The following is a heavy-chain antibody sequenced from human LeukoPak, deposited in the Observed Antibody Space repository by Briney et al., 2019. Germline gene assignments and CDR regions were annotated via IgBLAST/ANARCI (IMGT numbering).Heavy chain of an antibody. CDR3: ARKPDYYGSDY. CDR1: GFTVSSNS. V-gene: IGHV3-74*01. CDR2: IKGDGSSP. Sequence: PGGSLRLSYAASGFTVSSNSMSWVRQAPGKGLVWVSRIKGDGSSPTYADSVKGRFTISRDNAKNTLYLQMNSLRAEDTAVYYCARKPDYYGSDYWGQGTLVTVSS. D-gene: IGHD3-10*01. J-gene: IGHJ4*02.